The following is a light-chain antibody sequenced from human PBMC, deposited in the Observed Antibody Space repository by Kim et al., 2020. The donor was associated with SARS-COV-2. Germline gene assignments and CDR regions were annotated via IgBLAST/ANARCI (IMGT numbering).Light chain of an antibody. CDR1: IADSGSKT. Sequence: QMSTISGATSIADSGSKTVNCYQQLPGTAPKLLIYSNSQRPSGVPDRFSGSKSGTSASLAISGLQSEDEADYYCAAWEDGLNGYVFGTGTKVTVL. J-gene: IGLJ1*01. V-gene: IGLV1-44*01. CDR2: SNS. CDR3: AAWEDGLNGYV.